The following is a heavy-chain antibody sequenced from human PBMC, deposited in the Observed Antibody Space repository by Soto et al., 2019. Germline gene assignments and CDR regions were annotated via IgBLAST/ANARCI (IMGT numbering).Heavy chain of an antibody. CDR3: ASHIVGIDDAFDI. V-gene: IGHV4-59*01. CDR1: GGSISSYY. J-gene: IGHJ3*02. Sequence: SETLSLTCTVSGGSISSYYWSWIRQPPGKGLEWIGYIYYSGSTNYNPSLKSRVTISVDTSKNQFSLKLSSVTAADTAVYYCASHIVGIDDAFDIWGQGTMVTVSS. CDR2: IYYSGST. D-gene: IGHD2-21*01.